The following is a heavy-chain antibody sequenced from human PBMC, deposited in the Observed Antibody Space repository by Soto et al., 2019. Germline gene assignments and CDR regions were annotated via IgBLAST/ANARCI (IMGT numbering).Heavy chain of an antibody. J-gene: IGHJ4*02. Sequence: SETLSLTCTVSGGSISSSSYYWGWIRQPPGKGLEWIGSIYYSGSTYYNPSLKSRVTISVDTSKNQFSLKLSSVTAADTAVYYCARKRLPVQRGKGGYNAYWGQGTLVTVSA. CDR1: GGSISSSSYY. D-gene: IGHD5-18*01. CDR2: IYYSGST. V-gene: IGHV4-39*01. CDR3: ARKRLPVQRGKGGYNAY.